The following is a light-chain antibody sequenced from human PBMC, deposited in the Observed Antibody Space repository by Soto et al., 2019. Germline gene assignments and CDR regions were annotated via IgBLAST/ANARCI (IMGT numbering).Light chain of an antibody. V-gene: IGKV1-5*01. Sequence: DAVTLSCQASQSISSWLAWYQQKPGKAPKLLIYDASSLESGVPSRFSGSGSGTEFTLTISSLQPDDFATYYSQLSNSLSCPFGEGSNVDIK. CDR3: QLSNSLSCP. CDR2: DAS. J-gene: IGKJ1*01. CDR1: QSISSW.